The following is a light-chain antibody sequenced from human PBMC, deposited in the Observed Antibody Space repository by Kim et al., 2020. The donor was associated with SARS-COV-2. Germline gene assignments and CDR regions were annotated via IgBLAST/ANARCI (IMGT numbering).Light chain of an antibody. Sequence: SSELTQDPAVSVALGQTVRITCQGDSLRSYYANWYQQKPGQAPVLVIYGKNNRPSGIPDRFSGSSSGNTASLTITGAQAEDEADYYCNSRDNSGNHVVFG. CDR2: GKN. V-gene: IGLV3-19*01. J-gene: IGLJ2*01. CDR3: NSRDNSGNHVV. CDR1: SLRSYY.